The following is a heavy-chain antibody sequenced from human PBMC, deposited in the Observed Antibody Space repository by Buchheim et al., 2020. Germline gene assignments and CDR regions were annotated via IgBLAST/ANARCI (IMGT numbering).Heavy chain of an antibody. CDR1: GFTVSSNY. D-gene: IGHD2-15*01. CDR3: ARDRSWGSNYYYGMDV. V-gene: IGHV3-66*01. Sequence: VQLVESGGGVVQPGRSLRLSCAASGFTVSSNYMSWVRQAPGKGLEWVSVIYSGGSTYYADSVKGRFTISRDNSKNQLYLQMNSLRAEDTAVYYCARDRSWGSNYYYGMDVWGQGTT. J-gene: IGHJ6*02. CDR2: IYSGGST.